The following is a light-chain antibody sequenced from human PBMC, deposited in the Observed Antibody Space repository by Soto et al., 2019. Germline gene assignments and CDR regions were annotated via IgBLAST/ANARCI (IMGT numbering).Light chain of an antibody. Sequence: QSVLTQPASVSGSPGQSITISCTGTSSDVGGYNYVSWYQQHPGKAPKLMIYDVSNRPSGLSNRFSGSKSGNTASLTISRLQAEDEADYYCSSYTSSSTLVFGGGTKVTVL. V-gene: IGLV2-14*01. J-gene: IGLJ2*01. CDR2: DVS. CDR3: SSYTSSSTLV. CDR1: SSDVGGYNY.